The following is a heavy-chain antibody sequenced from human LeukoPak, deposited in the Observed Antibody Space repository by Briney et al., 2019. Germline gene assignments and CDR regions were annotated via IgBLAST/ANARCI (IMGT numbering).Heavy chain of an antibody. CDR1: VLTFSNYP. V-gene: IGHV3-48*04. CDR2: ISGSGSGSGSGI. Sequence: GGSPRLSCAASVLTFSNYPMNSVRQAPGKGLEWVSNISGSGSGSGSGIYYAASVRRLFTISRDDDKNSLFMQRNSLRADDTAFYYCARDDKWGFDYWGQGALVTVSS. J-gene: IGHJ4*02. CDR3: ARDDKWGFDY. D-gene: IGHD7-27*01.